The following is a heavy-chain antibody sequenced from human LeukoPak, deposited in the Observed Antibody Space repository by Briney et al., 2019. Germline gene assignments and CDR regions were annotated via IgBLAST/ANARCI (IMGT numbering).Heavy chain of an antibody. Sequence: GGSLRLSCAASGFTFSDYYMNWIRQAPGEGLEWVSYISSRGSTIYYADSVKGRFTISRDSAKNSLYLQMNSLRAEDTAVYYCASGYYDSGGYPPYFDYWGQGTLVTVSS. D-gene: IGHD3-22*01. CDR3: ASGYYDSGGYPPYFDY. CDR2: ISSRGSTI. CDR1: GFTFSDYY. V-gene: IGHV3-11*04. J-gene: IGHJ4*02.